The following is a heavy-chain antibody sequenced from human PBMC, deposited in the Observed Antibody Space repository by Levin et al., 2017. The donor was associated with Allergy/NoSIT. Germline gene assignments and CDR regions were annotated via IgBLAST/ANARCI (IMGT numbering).Heavy chain of an antibody. CDR3: ARSITMVRGDLPSGY. CDR1: GFTFSSYS. D-gene: IGHD3-10*01. Sequence: KSGGSLRLSCAASGFTFSSYSMNWVRQAPGKGLEWVSSISSSSSYIYYADSVKGRFTISRDNAKNSLYLQMNSLRAEDTAVYYCARSITMVRGDLPSGYWGQGTLVTVSS. CDR2: ISSSSSYI. V-gene: IGHV3-21*01. J-gene: IGHJ4*02.